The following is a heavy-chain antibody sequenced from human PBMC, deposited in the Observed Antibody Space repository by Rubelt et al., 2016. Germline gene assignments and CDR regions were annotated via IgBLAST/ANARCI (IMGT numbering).Heavy chain of an antibody. CDR1: GYTFTSYG. CDR3: ARRDGYNWDDAFDI. J-gene: IGHJ3*02. Sequence: QVQLVQSGAEVKKPGASVKVSCKASGYTFTSYGISWVRQAPGQGLEWMGWISAYNGNTNYAQKRQGRVTMTTETSTSTGYRELRSLRSDDTAVYYCARRDGYNWDDAFDIWGQGTMVTVSS. CDR2: ISAYNGNT. D-gene: IGHD5-24*01. V-gene: IGHV1-18*01.